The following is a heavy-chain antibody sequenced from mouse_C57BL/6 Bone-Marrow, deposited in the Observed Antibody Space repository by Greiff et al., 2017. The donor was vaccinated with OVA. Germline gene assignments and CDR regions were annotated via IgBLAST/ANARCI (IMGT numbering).Heavy chain of an antibody. V-gene: IGHV2-5*01. J-gene: IGHJ2*01. D-gene: IGHD2-5*01. CDR3: AKAAYYSNYVGY. CDR1: GFSLTSYG. CDR2: IWRGGST. Sequence: QVQLQQSGPGLVQPSQSLSITCTVSGFSLTSYGVHWVRQSPGKGLEWLGVIWRGGSTDYNEAFMSRLSITKDNSKSQVFFKMNSLQADDTAIYYCAKAAYYSNYVGYWGQGTTLTVAS.